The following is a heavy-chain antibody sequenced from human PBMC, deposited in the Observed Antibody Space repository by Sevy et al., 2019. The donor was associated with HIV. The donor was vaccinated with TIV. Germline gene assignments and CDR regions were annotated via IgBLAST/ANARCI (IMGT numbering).Heavy chain of an antibody. J-gene: IGHJ6*02. CDR3: AKDKGYSYGSYGMDV. CDR1: GFTFDDYA. D-gene: IGHD5-18*01. V-gene: IGHV3-9*01. Sequence: GGSLRLSCAASGFTFDDYAMHWVRQAPGKGLEWVSGISWDSNAIGYADSLRGRFTISRDNAKNSLYLRMNSLRAEDTALYYCAKDKGYSYGSYGMDVWGQGTTVTVSS. CDR2: ISWDSNAI.